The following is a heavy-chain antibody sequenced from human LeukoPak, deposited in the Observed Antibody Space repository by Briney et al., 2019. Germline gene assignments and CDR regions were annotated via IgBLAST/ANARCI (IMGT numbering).Heavy chain of an antibody. Sequence: SETLSLTCTVSGGSISSYYWSWIRQPAGKGLEWIGRIYTSGSTNYNPSLKSRVTMSVDTSKNQFSLKLSSVTAADTAVYYCARDPAVPPVLRYFDWFLNWFDPWSQGTLVTVSS. D-gene: IGHD3-9*01. CDR3: ARDPAVPPVLRYFDWFLNWFDP. CDR1: GGSISSYY. CDR2: IYTSGST. V-gene: IGHV4-4*07. J-gene: IGHJ5*02.